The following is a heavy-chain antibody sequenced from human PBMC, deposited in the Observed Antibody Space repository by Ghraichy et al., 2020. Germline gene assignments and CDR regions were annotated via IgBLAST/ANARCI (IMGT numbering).Heavy chain of an antibody. CDR3: ARGAGTKARLCDF. V-gene: IGHV3-33*01. J-gene: IGHJ4*02. D-gene: IGHD1-1*01. CDR2: IYFDGSDI. CDR1: GFTFRSYG. Sequence: GGSLRLSCAASGFTFRSYGIHWVRQAPGKGLESVAFIYFDGSDIYYADAVKGRFTISRDNSKNTLDLQMNTLRAEDTAVYYCARGAGTKARLCDFWGQGTPVTVSS.